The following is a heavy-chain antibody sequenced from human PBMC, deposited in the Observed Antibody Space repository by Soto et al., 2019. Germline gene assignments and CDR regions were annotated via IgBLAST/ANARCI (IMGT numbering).Heavy chain of an antibody. V-gene: IGHV1-69*02. CDR2: IIPILGIA. Sequence: ASVKVSCKASGGTFSSYTISWVRQAPGQGLEWMGRIIPILGIANYAQKFQGRVTITADKSTSTAYMELSSLRSEDTAVYYCARRSPVTTNAFDIWGQGTMVTVSS. CDR3: ARRSPVTTNAFDI. D-gene: IGHD4-17*01. CDR1: GGTFSSYT. J-gene: IGHJ3*02.